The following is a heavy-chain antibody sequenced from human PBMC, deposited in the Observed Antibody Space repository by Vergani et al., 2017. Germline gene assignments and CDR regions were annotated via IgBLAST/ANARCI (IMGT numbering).Heavy chain of an antibody. CDR2: IYPADSDT. D-gene: IGHD1-1*01. V-gene: IGHV5-51*01. Sequence: VELVQSGPEMRKPGESLKISCKGSEYSFGNYWIGWVRQMPGKGLEWMGIIYPADSDTRYSPSFQGQVTITADKSISTAFLKWDSLKASDTALYYCARHTTYTDSWGQGTLVTVSS. CDR3: ARHTTYTDS. CDR1: EYSFGNYW. J-gene: IGHJ4*02.